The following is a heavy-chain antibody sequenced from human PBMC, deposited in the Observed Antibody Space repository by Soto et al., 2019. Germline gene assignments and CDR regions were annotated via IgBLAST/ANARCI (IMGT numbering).Heavy chain of an antibody. D-gene: IGHD1-26*01. V-gene: IGHV1-69*13. Sequence: SVKVSCKASGGTFSSYAISWVRQAPGQGLEWMGGIIPIFGTANYAQKFQGRVTITADEATSTAYMELSSLRSEDTAVYYCSRSSLSGPLQVGATYWFDPWGQGTLVTVSS. J-gene: IGHJ5*02. CDR3: SRSSLSGPLQVGATYWFDP. CDR1: GGTFSSYA. CDR2: IIPIFGTA.